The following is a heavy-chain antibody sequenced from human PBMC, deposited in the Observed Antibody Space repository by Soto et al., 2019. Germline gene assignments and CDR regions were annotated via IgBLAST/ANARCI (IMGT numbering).Heavy chain of an antibody. CDR1: GFTFSAYV. CDR2: ITSSGGGT. D-gene: IGHD4-4*01. CDR3: AKLTAT. J-gene: IGHJ4*02. Sequence: EVEVLESGGGLVQPGGSLRLSCAASGFTFSAYVMSWVRQAPGKGLEWVSSITSSGGGTYYADSVKGRFTVSRDNPKNTVYLQMNSLRDEDTAVYYCAKLTATWCQGTLVTVSS. V-gene: IGHV3-23*01.